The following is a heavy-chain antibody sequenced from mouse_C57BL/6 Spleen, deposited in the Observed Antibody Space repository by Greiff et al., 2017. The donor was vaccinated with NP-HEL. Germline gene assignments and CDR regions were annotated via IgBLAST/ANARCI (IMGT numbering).Heavy chain of an antibody. V-gene: IGHV1-55*01. D-gene: IGHD1-1*01. CDR1: GYTFTSYW. CDR2: IYPGSGST. CDR3: ARDYYYGSSPYYYAMDY. Sequence: VQLQQPGAELVKPGASVKMSCKASGYTFTSYWITWVKQRPGQGLEWIGDIYPGSGSTNYNEKFKSKATLTVDTSSSTAYMQLSSLTSEDSAVYYCARDYYYGSSPYYYAMDYWGQGTSVTVSS. J-gene: IGHJ4*01.